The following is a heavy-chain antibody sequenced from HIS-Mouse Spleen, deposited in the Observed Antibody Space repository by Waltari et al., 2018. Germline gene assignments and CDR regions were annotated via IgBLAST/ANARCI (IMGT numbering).Heavy chain of an antibody. Sequence: QVTLRESGPALVKPTQTLTLTCTFSGFSLSTSGMCVSWIRQPPGKALEWLARIDWDDDKSYSTSLQTMLTISKDTSKNQVVLTMTNMDPVDTATYYCARIAEGYSSCWYAFDYWGQGTLVTVSS. D-gene: IGHD6-19*01. J-gene: IGHJ4*02. CDR1: GFSLSTSGMC. CDR2: IDWDDDK. V-gene: IGHV2-70*15. CDR3: ARIAEGYSSCWYAFDY.